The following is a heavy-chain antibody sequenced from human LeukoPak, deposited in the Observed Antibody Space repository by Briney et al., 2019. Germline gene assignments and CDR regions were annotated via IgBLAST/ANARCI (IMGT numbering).Heavy chain of an antibody. CDR2: IYTGDSDT. CDR1: GYSFTSYR. J-gene: IGHJ4*02. D-gene: IGHD3-3*01. CDR3: ARSGEGIFGVVSYYFDY. V-gene: IGHV5-51*01. Sequence: GASLKISCKGSGYSFTSYRIGWGRRMPGKGLEWMGVIYTGDSDTRYSPSFQGQVTISADKSISTAYLQWSSLKASDTAMYYCARSGEGIFGVVSYYFDYWGQGTLVTVSS.